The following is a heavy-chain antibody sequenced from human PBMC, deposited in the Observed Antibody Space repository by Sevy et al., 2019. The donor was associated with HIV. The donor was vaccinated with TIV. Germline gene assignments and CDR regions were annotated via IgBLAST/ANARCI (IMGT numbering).Heavy chain of an antibody. J-gene: IGHJ6*02. D-gene: IGHD2-15*01. CDR3: ARDLVVVAASSYGMDV. V-gene: IGHV3-7*01. CDR2: IKQDGSEK. CDR1: GFTFSSYW. Sequence: GGSLRLSCAASGFTFSSYWMSWVRQAPGKGLEWVANIKQDGSEKYYVDSVKGRFTISRDNAKNSLYLQMNSLRAEDTAVYYCARDLVVVAASSYGMDVWGQGTTVTVSS.